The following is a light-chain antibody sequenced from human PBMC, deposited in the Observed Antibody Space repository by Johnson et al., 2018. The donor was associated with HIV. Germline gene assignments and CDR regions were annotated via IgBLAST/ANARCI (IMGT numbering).Light chain of an antibody. CDR2: DNN. V-gene: IGLV1-51*01. J-gene: IGLJ1*01. Sequence: QSILTQPPSVSAAPGQKVTISCSGSSSNIGNNYVSWYQQVPGAAPKLLIYDNNRRPSGIPDRFSGSKSGTSATLGITGLQTGDEADDYCGTWDSSLSALYVFGTGTKVTVL. CDR3: GTWDSSLSALYV. CDR1: SSNIGNNY.